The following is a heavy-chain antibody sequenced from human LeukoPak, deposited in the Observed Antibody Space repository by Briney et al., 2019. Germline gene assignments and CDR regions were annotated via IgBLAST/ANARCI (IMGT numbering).Heavy chain of an antibody. J-gene: IGHJ3*02. D-gene: IGHD3-10*01. CDR1: GFTFSSYS. CDR3: ARGSRTQPQIWFGESDAFDI. Sequence: AGGSLRLSCAASGFTFSSYSMNWVRQAPGKGLEWVSYISSSSSTIYYADSVKGRFTISRDNAKNSLYLQMNSLRAEDTAVHYCARGSRTQPQIWFGESDAFDIWGQGTMVTVPS. CDR2: ISSSSSTI. V-gene: IGHV3-48*01.